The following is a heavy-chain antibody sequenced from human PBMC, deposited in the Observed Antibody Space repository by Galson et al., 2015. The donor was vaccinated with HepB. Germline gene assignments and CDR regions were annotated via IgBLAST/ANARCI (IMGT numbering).Heavy chain of an antibody. CDR1: GFTFDDYA. J-gene: IGHJ3*02. Sequence: SLRLSCAASGFTFDDYAMHWVRQAPGKGLEWVSGISWNSGSIGYADSVKGRFTISRDNAKNSLYLQMNSLRAEDTALYYCARACRWLQWGIVAFDIWGQGTMVTVSS. CDR3: ARACRWLQWGIVAFDI. V-gene: IGHV3-9*01. D-gene: IGHD5-24*01. CDR2: ISWNSGSI.